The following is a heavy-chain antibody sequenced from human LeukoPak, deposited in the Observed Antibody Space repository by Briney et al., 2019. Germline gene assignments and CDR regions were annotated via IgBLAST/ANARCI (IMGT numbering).Heavy chain of an antibody. Sequence: GGSLRLSCAASGFTFSSYAMSWVRQAPGKGLEWVSAISGSGGSTYYADSVKGRFTISRDNSKNTLYLQMNSLRAEDTAVYYCAKDGLHYDFRSGSPFDPWGQGTLVTVSS. CDR1: GFTFSSYA. CDR3: AKDGLHYDFRSGSPFDP. J-gene: IGHJ5*02. CDR2: ISGSGGST. V-gene: IGHV3-23*01. D-gene: IGHD3-3*01.